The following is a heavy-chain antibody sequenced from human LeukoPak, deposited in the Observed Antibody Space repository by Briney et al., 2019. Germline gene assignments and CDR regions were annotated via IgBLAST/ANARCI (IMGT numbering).Heavy chain of an antibody. J-gene: IGHJ4*02. CDR1: GYTFTGYY. D-gene: IGHD3-10*01. V-gene: IGHV1-2*02. CDR2: INPNSGGT. Sequence: ASVKVSCKASGYTFTGYYMHWVRQAPGQGLEWMGWINPNSGGTNYVQKFQGRVTMTRDTSISTAYMELSRLRSDDTAVYYCARSYYGSGSEIDYWGQGTLVTVSS. CDR3: ARSYYGSGSEIDY.